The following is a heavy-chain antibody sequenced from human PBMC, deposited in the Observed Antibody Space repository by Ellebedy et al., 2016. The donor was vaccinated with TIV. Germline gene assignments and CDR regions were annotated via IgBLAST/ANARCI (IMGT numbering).Heavy chain of an antibody. CDR2: IIPMFGTA. CDR3: ARVPLSEQWLSRGGMDV. CDR1: GYTFSSYG. D-gene: IGHD6-19*01. V-gene: IGHV1-69*13. J-gene: IGHJ6*02. Sequence: ASVKVSCKASGYTFSSYGISWVRQAPGQGLEWMGGIIPMFGTANYAQKFQGRVTITADESTSTAYMELSSLRSEDTAVYYCARVPLSEQWLSRGGMDVWGQGTTVSVSS.